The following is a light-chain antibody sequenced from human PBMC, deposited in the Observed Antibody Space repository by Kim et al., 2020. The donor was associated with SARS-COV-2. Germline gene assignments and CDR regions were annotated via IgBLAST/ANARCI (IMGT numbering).Light chain of an antibody. CDR3: QVWDSRTVA. CDR2: RDK. CDR1: NIENKN. J-gene: IGLJ2*01. V-gene: IGLV3-9*01. Sequence: SYELTQPLSVSVALGQTATIPCGGNNIENKNVHWYHQRPGQAPVLVMYRDKKRPSGIPERLSGSNSGNTATLTISRVEAGDEGDYYCQVWDSRTVAFGGG.